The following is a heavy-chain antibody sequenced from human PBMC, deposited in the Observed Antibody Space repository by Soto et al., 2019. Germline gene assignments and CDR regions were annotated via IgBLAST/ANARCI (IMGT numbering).Heavy chain of an antibody. CDR1: GFTFSDYA. J-gene: IGHJ4*02. CDR2: VSHDGRNT. Sequence: VPLVESGGGVVQPGRSLRLSCAASGFTFSDYAMHWVRQAPGKGLEWVAVVSHDGRNTHYADSVKGRFTISRDSSKTMVSMEMTSLGAEATAVYYGAKGGRQWLVTSDFNYWGQGALVTVSS. CDR3: AKGGRQWLVTSDFNY. D-gene: IGHD6-19*01. V-gene: IGHV3-30*18.